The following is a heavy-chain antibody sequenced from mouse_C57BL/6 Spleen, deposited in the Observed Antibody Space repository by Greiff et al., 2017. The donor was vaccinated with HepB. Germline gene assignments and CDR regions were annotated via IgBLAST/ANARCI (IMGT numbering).Heavy chain of an antibody. J-gene: IGHJ2*01. Sequence: QVQLKQSGPELVKPGASVKISCKASGYAFSSSWMNWVKQRPGKGLEWIGRIYPGDGDTNYNGKFKGKATLTADKSSSTAYMQLSSLTSEDPAVSFGANYYGSGDNEWGQDTTLTDAS. CDR3: ANYYGSGDNE. CDR1: GYAFSSSW. V-gene: IGHV1-82*01. D-gene: IGHD1-1*01. CDR2: IYPGDGDT.